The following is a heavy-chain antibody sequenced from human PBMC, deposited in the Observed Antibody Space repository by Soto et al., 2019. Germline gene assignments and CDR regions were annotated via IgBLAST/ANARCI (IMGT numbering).Heavy chain of an antibody. CDR2: INHSGST. CDR3: ARPTYYYDSSGPPAY. J-gene: IGHJ4*02. CDR1: GGYFSGYY. Sequence: PSETLPLSCAGYGGYFSGYYWSWIRQPTGKGLEWIGEINHSGSTNYNPSLKGRVTISVDTSKNQFSLYLQMNSLRAEDTAVYYCARPTYYYDSSGPPAYWGQGTLVTVSS. V-gene: IGHV4-34*01. D-gene: IGHD3-22*01.